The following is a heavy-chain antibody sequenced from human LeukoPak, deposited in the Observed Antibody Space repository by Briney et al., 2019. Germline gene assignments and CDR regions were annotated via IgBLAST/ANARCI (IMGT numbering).Heavy chain of an antibody. D-gene: IGHD4-17*01. J-gene: IGHJ4*02. CDR3: ARASHDYGDYSHFDY. V-gene: IGHV4-38-2*02. Sequence: SETLSLTRTVSGYSISSGYYWGWIRQPPGKGLEWIGSIYHSGSTYYNPSLKSRVTISVDTSKNQFSLKLSSVTAADTAVYYCARASHDYGDYSHFDYWGQGTLVTVSS. CDR2: IYHSGST. CDR1: GYSISSGYY.